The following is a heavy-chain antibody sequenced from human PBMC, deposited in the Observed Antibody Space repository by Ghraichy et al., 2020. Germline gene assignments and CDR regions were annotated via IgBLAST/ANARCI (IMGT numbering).Heavy chain of an antibody. CDR2: IGGSGGST. CDR3: AKVRTGSYHYLDS. CDR1: GFTFSSYA. V-gene: IGHV3-23*01. D-gene: IGHD1-26*01. Sequence: GGSLRLSCAASGFTFSSYAMSWVRQAPGKGLQWVSAIGGSGGSTYYADSVKGRFTISRDNSKNTLYLQMNSLRAEDTAVYYCAKVRTGSYHYLDSWGQGTLVTVSS. J-gene: IGHJ4*02.